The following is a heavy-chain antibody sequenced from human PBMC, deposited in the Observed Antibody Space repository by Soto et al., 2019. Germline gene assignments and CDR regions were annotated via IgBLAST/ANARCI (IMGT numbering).Heavy chain of an antibody. CDR2: VSHDGRNT. CDR1: GFTFSDYA. D-gene: IGHD6-19*01. CDR3: AKGGRQWLVTSDFDY. Sequence: VQLVESGGGVVQPGRSLRLSCAASGFTFSDYAMHWVRQAPGKGLEWVAVVSHDGRNTHYADSVKGRFTLSRDSSKNTVSLEMTSLTAEDTAVYCCAKGGRQWLVTSDFDYGGQGALVTVSS. V-gene: IGHV3-30*18. J-gene: IGHJ4*02.